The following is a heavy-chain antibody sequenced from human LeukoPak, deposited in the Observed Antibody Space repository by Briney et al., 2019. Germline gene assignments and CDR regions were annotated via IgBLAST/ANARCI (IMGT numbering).Heavy chain of an antibody. D-gene: IGHD5-12*01. CDR1: GFTFSSYW. V-gene: IGHV3-74*01. Sequence: GGSLRLSCAASGFTFSSYWMHWVRQAPGKGLVWVSRINSDGSSTSYADSVKGRFTISRDNSKNTLYLQMNSLRAEDTAVYYCVVATNVDYYYYMDVRGKGTTVTVSS. J-gene: IGHJ6*03. CDR2: INSDGSST. CDR3: VVATNVDYYYYMDV.